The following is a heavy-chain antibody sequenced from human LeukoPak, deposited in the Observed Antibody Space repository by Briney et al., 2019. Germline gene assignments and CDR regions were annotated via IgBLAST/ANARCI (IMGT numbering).Heavy chain of an antibody. CDR1: GFTFSNYA. V-gene: IGHV3-23*01. Sequence: GGSLRLSCVASGFTFSNYAMSWVRQAPGKGLEWVSAITGSGTNTYYAGSLKGRFTISRDNSKNTVFLQMNSLRHEDTAIYYCVIWGDYDVLTGYYVPDYWGQGTLVTVSS. J-gene: IGHJ4*02. D-gene: IGHD3-9*01. CDR3: VIWGDYDVLTGYYVPDY. CDR2: ITGSGTNT.